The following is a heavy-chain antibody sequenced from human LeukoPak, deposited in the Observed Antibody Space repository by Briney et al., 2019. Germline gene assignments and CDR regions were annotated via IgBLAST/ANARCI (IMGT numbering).Heavy chain of an antibody. CDR3: ARGVAVAMDFDY. V-gene: IGHV4-31*03. D-gene: IGHD6-19*01. CDR2: IYYSGST. J-gene: IGHJ4*02. Sequence: SETLSLTCTVSGGSISSGGYYWSWIRQHPGKGLEWIGYIYYSGSTYYNPSLKSRVTISVDTSKNQFSLKLSSVTAGDTAVYYCARGVAVAMDFDYWGQGTLVTVSS. CDR1: GGSISSGGYY.